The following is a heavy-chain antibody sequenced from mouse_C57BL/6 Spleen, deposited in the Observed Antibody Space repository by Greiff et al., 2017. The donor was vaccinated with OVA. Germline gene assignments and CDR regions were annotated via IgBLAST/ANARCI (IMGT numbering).Heavy chain of an antibody. D-gene: IGHD2-4*01. J-gene: IGHJ4*01. CDR1: GYTFTSYW. CDR3: ATQMGDYGYAMDY. V-gene: IGHV1-69*01. CDR2: IDPSDSYT. Sequence: QVQLQQPGAELVMPGASVKLSCKASGYTFTSYWMHWVKQRPGQGLAWIGVIDPSDSYTNYNQKFKGKSTLTVDKSSSTAYMQLSSLTSEDSAVDYCATQMGDYGYAMDYWGQGTSVTVSS.